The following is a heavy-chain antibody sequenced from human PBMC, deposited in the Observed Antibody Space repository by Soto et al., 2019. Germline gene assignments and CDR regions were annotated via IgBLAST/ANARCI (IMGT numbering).Heavy chain of an antibody. V-gene: IGHV1-2*04. D-gene: IGHD4-17*01. CDR3: ASGGSTETREFDY. CDR2: INPKSGDT. Sequence: QVQLVQSGAEVKKPGASVKVSCKASGYTLTGFYMHWVRQAPGQGLEWMGWINPKSGDTEYAQNFQGWVTMTRDTSISTAYMELSRLQSDDPAVYYCASGGSTETREFDYWGQGNLVIVSS. CDR1: GYTLTGFY. J-gene: IGHJ4*02.